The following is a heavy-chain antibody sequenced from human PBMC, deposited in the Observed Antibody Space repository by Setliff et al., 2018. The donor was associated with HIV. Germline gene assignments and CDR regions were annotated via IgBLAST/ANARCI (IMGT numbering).Heavy chain of an antibody. Sequence: PGESLKISCRASGYTFTKYWIGWVRQMSGKGLHWVGIISPTDSATTYSPAFQGHVSMSVDVSTTTAFLEWDNVRASDTATYYCVRSGKVGLLYGFWGQDTPVTVSS. V-gene: IGHV5-51*01. CDR2: ISPTDSAT. J-gene: IGHJ1*01. CDR1: GYTFTKYW. D-gene: IGHD2-15*01. CDR3: VRSGKVGLLYGF.